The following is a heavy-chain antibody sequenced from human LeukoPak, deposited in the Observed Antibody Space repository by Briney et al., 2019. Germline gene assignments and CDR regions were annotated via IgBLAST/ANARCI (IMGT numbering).Heavy chain of an antibody. V-gene: IGHV3-9*01. CDR1: GFTFDDYA. Sequence: GGSLRLSCAASGFTFDDYAMHWVRQAPGKGLEWVSGISWNSGSIGYADSVKGRFTISRDNAKNSLYLQMNSLRAEDTAVYYCAKGGPHYGSGSYYAFDYWGQGTLVTVSS. D-gene: IGHD3-10*01. CDR2: ISWNSGSI. J-gene: IGHJ4*02. CDR3: AKGGPHYGSGSYYAFDY.